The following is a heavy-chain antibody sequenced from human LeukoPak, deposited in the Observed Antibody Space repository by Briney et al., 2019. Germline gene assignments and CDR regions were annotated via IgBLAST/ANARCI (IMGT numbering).Heavy chain of an antibody. V-gene: IGHV3-30*18. CDR1: GFTFSSYG. CDR3: AKDQGNYGSSGFDY. Sequence: PGGSLRLSCAASGFTFSSYGMHWVRQAPGKGLEWVAVISYGGSNKYYADSVKGRFTISRDNSKNTLYLQMNSLRAEDTAVYYCAKDQGNYGSSGFDYWGQGTLVTVSS. J-gene: IGHJ4*02. CDR2: ISYGGSNK. D-gene: IGHD3-10*01.